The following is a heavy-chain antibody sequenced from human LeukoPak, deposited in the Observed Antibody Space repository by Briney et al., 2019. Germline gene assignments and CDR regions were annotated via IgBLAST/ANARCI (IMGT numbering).Heavy chain of an antibody. V-gene: IGHV3-53*01. Sequence: GGSLRLSCAASGFTFSSYSMSWVRQAPGKGLEWVSVIYSGGSTYYADSVKGRFTISRDNSKNTLYLQMNSLRAEDTAVYYCARATMILAPYYGMDVWGQGTTVTVSS. CDR1: GFTFSSYS. CDR3: ARATMILAPYYGMDV. D-gene: IGHD3-22*01. CDR2: IYSGGST. J-gene: IGHJ6*02.